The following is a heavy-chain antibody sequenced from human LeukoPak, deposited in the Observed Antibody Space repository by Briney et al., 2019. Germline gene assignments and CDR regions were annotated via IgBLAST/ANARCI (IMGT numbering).Heavy chain of an antibody. Sequence: GGSLRLSCAASGFTFSSYDMHWVRQATGKGLEWVSAIGTAGDTYYPGSVKGRFTISRENAKNSLYLQMNSLRAGDTAVYYCARGARGYSGYDPAGAMDYWGQGTLVTVSS. CDR3: ARGARGYSGYDPAGAMDY. J-gene: IGHJ4*02. CDR2: IGTAGDT. V-gene: IGHV3-13*01. CDR1: GFTFSSYD. D-gene: IGHD5-12*01.